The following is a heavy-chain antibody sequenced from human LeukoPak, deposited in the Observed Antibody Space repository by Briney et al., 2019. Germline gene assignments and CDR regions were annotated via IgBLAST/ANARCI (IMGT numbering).Heavy chain of an antibody. J-gene: IGHJ4*02. CDR1: GGSISSYY. V-gene: IGHV4-59*08. D-gene: IGHD3-22*01. Sequence: SETLSLTCTVSGGSISSYYWSWIRQPPGKGLAWIGYIYYSGSTNYNPSLKSRVTISVDTSKNQFSLKLSFVTAADTAVYYCARHQGSGYSPFDYWGQGTLVTVSS. CDR3: ARHQGSGYSPFDY. CDR2: IYYSGST.